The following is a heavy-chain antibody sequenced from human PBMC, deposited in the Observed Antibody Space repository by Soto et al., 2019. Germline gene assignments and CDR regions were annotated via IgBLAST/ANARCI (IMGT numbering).Heavy chain of an antibody. CDR1: GFTFSSYA. V-gene: IGHV3-23*01. D-gene: IGHD6-6*01. J-gene: IGHJ4*02. CDR3: ARGRSSSVFFDY. CDR2: FSVSGGNT. Sequence: GGSLGLSCVASGFTFSSYAMSWVRQAPGKGLEWVSVFSVSGGNTYYADSVKGRFTISRDNSKNTLYLQMSSLRADDTAVYYCARGRSSSVFFDYWGQGDLITGSS.